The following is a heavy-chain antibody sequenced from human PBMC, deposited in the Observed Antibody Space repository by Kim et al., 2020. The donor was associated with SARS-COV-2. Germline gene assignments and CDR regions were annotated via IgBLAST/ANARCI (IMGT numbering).Heavy chain of an antibody. V-gene: IGHV4-61*01. CDR1: GGSVSSGSYY. D-gene: IGHD3-10*01. CDR3: ARTYGSGSYCDY. J-gene: IGHJ4*02. Sequence: SETLSLTCTVSGGSVSSGSYYWSWIRQPPGKGLEWIGYIYYSGSTNYNPSLKSRVTISVDTSKNQFSLKLSSVTAADTAVYYCARTYGSGSYCDYWGQGTLVTVSS. CDR2: IYYSGST.